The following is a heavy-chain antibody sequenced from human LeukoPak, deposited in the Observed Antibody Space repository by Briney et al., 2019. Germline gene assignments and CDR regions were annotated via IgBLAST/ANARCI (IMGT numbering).Heavy chain of an antibody. CDR3: GRGFDYVRAFDI. V-gene: IGHV4-61*01. Sequence: PSETLSLTCTVSGGSVSSGSYYWSWIRQPPGKGLEWIGYIYYSGSTDYNPSLKSRVTISVDTSKNQFSLKLSSVTAADTAVYYCGRGFDYVRAFDIWGQGTMVTVSS. D-gene: IGHD4-17*01. CDR2: IYYSGST. CDR1: GGSVSSGSYY. J-gene: IGHJ3*02.